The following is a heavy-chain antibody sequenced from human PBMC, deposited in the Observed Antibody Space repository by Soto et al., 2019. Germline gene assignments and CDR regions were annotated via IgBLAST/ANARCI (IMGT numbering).Heavy chain of an antibody. CDR3: ARGRLVRGVIYYYYGMDV. CDR2: IYHSGST. Sequence: SETLSLTCTVSGGSISSSDYYWGWIRQAPGKGLEWIGEIYHSGSTNYNPSLKSRVTISVDKSKNQFSLKLSSVTAADTAVYYCARGRLVRGVIYYYYGMDVWGQGTTVTVSS. D-gene: IGHD3-10*01. V-gene: IGHV4-39*07. J-gene: IGHJ6*02. CDR1: GGSISSSDYY.